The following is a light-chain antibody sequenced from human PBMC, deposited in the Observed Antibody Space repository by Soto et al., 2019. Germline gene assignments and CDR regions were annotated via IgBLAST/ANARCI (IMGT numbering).Light chain of an antibody. Sequence: QSVLTQPASVSGSPGQSITISCTGTSSDVGGYNYVSWYQQHPGKAPKLMIYEVSNRPSGVSNRFSGSKSGNTASLTISGLQAEDEDDYYCSSSTSSSVVVFGGGTKLTVL. CDR2: EVS. CDR3: SSSTSSSVVV. J-gene: IGLJ2*01. CDR1: SSDVGGYNY. V-gene: IGLV2-14*01.